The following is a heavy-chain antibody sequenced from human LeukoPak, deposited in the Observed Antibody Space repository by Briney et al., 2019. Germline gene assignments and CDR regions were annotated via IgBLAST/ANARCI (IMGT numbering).Heavy chain of an antibody. J-gene: IGHJ4*02. V-gene: IGHV4-34*01. CDR3: AISSSWCTGYYFDY. D-gene: IGHD6-13*01. CDR2: INHSGST. CDR1: GGSFSGYY. Sequence: SETLSLTCAVYGGSFSGYYWSWIRQPPGKGLEWIGEINHSGSTNYNPSLKSRATISVDTSKNQFSLKLSSVTAADTAVYYCAISSSWCTGYYFDYWGQGTLVTVSS.